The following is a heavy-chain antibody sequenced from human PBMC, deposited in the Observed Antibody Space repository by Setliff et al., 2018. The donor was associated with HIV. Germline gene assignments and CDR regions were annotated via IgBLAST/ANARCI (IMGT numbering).Heavy chain of an antibody. D-gene: IGHD3-10*02. Sequence: SETLSLTCTVSGGSISSYYWSWIRQPPGKGLEWIGYIYYSGSTNYNPSLKSRVTISVDTSKNQFSLKLSSVTAADTAVYYCARHGFNMLMGMDVFDIWGQGTMGTVSS. J-gene: IGHJ3*02. CDR2: IYYSGST. CDR3: ARHGFNMLMGMDVFDI. CDR1: GGSISSYY. V-gene: IGHV4-59*08.